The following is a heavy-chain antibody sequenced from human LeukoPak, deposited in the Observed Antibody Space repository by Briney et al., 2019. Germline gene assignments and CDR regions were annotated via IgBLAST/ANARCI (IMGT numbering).Heavy chain of an antibody. D-gene: IGHD2-15*01. J-gene: IGHJ5*02. CDR1: GFALEHYA. CDR3: GRGGWISAGRFDP. Sequence: GGSLRLSCAASGFALEHYAMTWIRQAPGKGLEWVSGINDRGDDTFYADSVKGRFTVSRDNSKNTLHLQMNSLRVEDTATYYCGRGGWISAGRFDPWGQGTLVTVSA. CDR2: INDRGDDT. V-gene: IGHV3-23*01.